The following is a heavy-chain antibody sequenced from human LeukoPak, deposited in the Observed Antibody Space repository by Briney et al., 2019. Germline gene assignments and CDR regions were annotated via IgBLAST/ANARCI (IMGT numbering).Heavy chain of an antibody. CDR3: ARVGGPAAIEGTNY. V-gene: IGHV3-48*01. CDR2: ISSSSSTI. J-gene: IGHJ4*02. Sequence: GGSLRLSRAASGFTFSIYSMNWVRQAPGKGLGWVSYISSSSSTIYYADSVKGRFTISRDNAKNSLYLQMNSLRAEDTAVYYCARVGGPAAIEGTNYWGQGTLVTVSS. CDR1: GFTFSIYS. D-gene: IGHD2-2*02.